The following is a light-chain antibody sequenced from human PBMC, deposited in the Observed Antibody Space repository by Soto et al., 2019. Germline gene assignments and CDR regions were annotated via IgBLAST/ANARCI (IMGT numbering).Light chain of an antibody. CDR3: QQYNSYPFT. J-gene: IGKJ3*01. CDR1: QSISSS. Sequence: DIQMTQSPSTLSASVGDRVTISCRASQSISSSLAWYQQKPGKAPNLLIYKASSLQGGVPSRFSGSGSGTEFTLTISRLQPDDFATYYCQQYNSYPFTFGPGTKVDIK. V-gene: IGKV1-5*03. CDR2: KAS.